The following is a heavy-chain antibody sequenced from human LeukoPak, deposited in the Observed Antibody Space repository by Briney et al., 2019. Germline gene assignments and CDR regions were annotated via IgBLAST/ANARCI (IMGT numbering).Heavy chain of an antibody. CDR3: ASHSGGYAY. J-gene: IGHJ4*02. Sequence: SETLSLTCAVSGGSISSGGHSWSWIRQPPGKGLEWIGYIYNTESTYYNSSLKSRVTISVDTSKNQFSLKLNSVTAADTAVYYCASHSGGYAYWGQGTLVTVSS. V-gene: IGHV4-30-4*07. D-gene: IGHD5-12*01. CDR1: GGSISSGGHS. CDR2: IYNTEST.